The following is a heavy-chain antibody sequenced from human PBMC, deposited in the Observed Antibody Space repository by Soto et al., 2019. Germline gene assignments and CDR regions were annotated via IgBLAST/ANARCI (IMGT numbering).Heavy chain of an antibody. CDR2: IGTAGDT. CDR1: GFNFSSYD. D-gene: IGHD2-15*01. CDR3: ARAGQGASCSGGSCYLGASDI. V-gene: IGHV3-13*01. Sequence: EVQLVESGGGLVQPGGSLRLSCAASGFNFSSYDMHWVRQATGKGLEWVSVIGTAGDTFYTGSVKGRLTISRENGKNSLYLQMNSLRAGDTAVYYCARAGQGASCSGGSCYLGASDIWGQGTMVTVSS. J-gene: IGHJ3*02.